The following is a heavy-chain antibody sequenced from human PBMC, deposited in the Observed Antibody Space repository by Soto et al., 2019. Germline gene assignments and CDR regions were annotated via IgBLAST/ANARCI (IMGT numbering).Heavy chain of an antibody. Sequence: SETLSLTCTVSGYSISNFYWSWIRQPPGKGLEWIGYISYSGVTNYSPSLKSRVTISVDTSKNEFSLKLNSVTAADTAVYYCARQRGNYFDYWGQGTLVTVSS. V-gene: IGHV4-59*01. J-gene: IGHJ4*02. CDR1: GYSISNFY. CDR2: ISYSGVT. CDR3: ARQRGNYFDY.